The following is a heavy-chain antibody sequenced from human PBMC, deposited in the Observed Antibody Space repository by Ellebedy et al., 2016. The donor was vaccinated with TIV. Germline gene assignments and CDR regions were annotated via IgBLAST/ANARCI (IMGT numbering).Heavy chain of an antibody. D-gene: IGHD3-9*01. CDR3: AISPNQYFFDY. J-gene: IGHJ4*02. CDR1: GYTFGSFD. V-gene: IGHV1-2*02. CDR2: ITPNNGGT. Sequence: AASVKVSCKTSGYTFGSFDIVWVRQATGQGLEWMGWITPNNGGTNYAQKFRGRVTMTRDTSINTAYMELSTLTSDDTAVYYCAISPNQYFFDYWGQGTLVTVSS.